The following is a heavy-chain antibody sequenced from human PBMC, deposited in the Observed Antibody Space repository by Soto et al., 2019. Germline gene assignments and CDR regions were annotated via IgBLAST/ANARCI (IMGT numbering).Heavy chain of an antibody. J-gene: IGHJ3*02. CDR3: ARGYQGSAYIAFDI. Sequence: SETLSLTCTVSGGSISSYYWSWIRQPPGKGLDYIGYIYYSGSTNSNPSLKSRVTISVDTSKNQFSLRLSSVTAADTAVYYCARGYQGSAYIAFDIWGQGTMVTVSS. CDR1: GGSISSYY. D-gene: IGHD3-22*01. V-gene: IGHV4-59*13. CDR2: IYYSGST.